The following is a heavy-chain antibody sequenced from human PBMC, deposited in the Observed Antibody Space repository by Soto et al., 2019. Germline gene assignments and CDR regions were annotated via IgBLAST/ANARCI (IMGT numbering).Heavy chain of an antibody. J-gene: IGHJ6*02. CDR1: GGFFSTYA. D-gene: IGHD5-12*01. V-gene: IGHV1-69*01. Sequence: QVQLVQSGAEVMKPGCSVRVSCRASGGFFSTYAISWVRQAPGKGLEWMGGIAPVVGTTNYAQKLQDRVIITADESTTATYMKTRCIRYYTAAIYYSARKAIMPSRPLGIGYYFPMDVWGRGPTVPVSS. CDR3: ARKAIMPSRPLGIGYYFPMDV. CDR2: IAPVVGTT.